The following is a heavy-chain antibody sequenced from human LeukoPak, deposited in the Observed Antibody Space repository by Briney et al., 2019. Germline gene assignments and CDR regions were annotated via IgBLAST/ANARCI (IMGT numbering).Heavy chain of an antibody. J-gene: IGHJ4*02. CDR1: GGTFSSYA. V-gene: IGHV1-69*01. D-gene: IGHD6-19*01. CDR3: AREETGYSSGWYVY. Sequence: GSSVKVSCKASGGTFSSYAISWVRQAPGQGLERMGGIIPIFGTANYAQKFQGRVTITADESTSTAYMELSSLRSEDTAVYYCAREETGYSSGWYVYWGQGTLVTVSS. CDR2: IIPIFGTA.